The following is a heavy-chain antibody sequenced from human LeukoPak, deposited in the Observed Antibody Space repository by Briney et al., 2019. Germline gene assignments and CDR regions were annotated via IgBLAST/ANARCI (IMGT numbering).Heavy chain of an antibody. CDR1: GFTFSNYW. J-gene: IGHJ1*01. V-gene: IGHV3-7*01. CDR3: ATYSSLNRREFQF. D-gene: IGHD3-22*01. Sequence: QTGGSLRLPCEGSGFTFSNYWMGWVRQAPGKGLQWVANIKTDGSEKYYVDSVKGRFTISRDNAKNSLYLQMNSLRAEDTAVYYCATYSSLNRREFQFWGQGTLLTVSS. CDR2: IKTDGSEK.